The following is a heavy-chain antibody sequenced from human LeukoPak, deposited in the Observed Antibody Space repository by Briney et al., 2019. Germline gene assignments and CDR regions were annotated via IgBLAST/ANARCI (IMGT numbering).Heavy chain of an antibody. J-gene: IGHJ6*03. Sequence: GGSLRLSCAASGFTFSSYAMSWVRQAPGKGLEWVSGISGSGGSTYYADSVKGRFTISRDNSKNTLYLQMNSLRAEDTAVYYCAKSLLVSQQLVRVYMDVWGKGTTVTVSS. V-gene: IGHV3-23*01. CDR3: AKSLLVSQQLVRVYMDV. CDR2: ISGSGGST. D-gene: IGHD6-13*01. CDR1: GFTFSSYA.